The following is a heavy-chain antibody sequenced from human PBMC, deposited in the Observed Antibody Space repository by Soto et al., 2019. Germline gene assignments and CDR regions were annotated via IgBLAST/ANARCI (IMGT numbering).Heavy chain of an antibody. Sequence: GGSLRLSCAASGFSLSDYAMSWVRQAPGKGLEWVSAISGSSGSTYYADSVKGRFTISRDNSKNTLFLQMNSLRAEDTAVYYCATMVGATMRVNWFDPWGQGTLVTVSS. J-gene: IGHJ5*02. D-gene: IGHD1-26*01. CDR1: GFSLSDYA. CDR2: ISGSSGST. CDR3: ATMVGATMRVNWFDP. V-gene: IGHV3-23*01.